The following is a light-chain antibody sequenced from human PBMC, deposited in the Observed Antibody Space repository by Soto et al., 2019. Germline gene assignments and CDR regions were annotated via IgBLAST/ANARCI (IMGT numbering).Light chain of an antibody. CDR1: QGISTY. CDR3: QQSYSTTWT. CDR2: AAS. Sequence: DIQRTQSPSTLSGSVGDRVTITCRASQGISTYLNWYQQRPGKAPKLLIYAASSLQSGVPSRFSGSGSETHFTLTISSLQPEDFATYSRQQSYSTTWTFGQGTKVDIK. J-gene: IGKJ1*01. V-gene: IGKV1-39*01.